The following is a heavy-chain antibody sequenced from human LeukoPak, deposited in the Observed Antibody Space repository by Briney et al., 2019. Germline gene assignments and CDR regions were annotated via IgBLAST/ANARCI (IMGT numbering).Heavy chain of an antibody. CDR2: IYSGGST. V-gene: IGHV3-66*01. CDR1: GFTFSNAW. J-gene: IGHJ4*02. CDR3: ARARSGYSYLIDY. Sequence: GGSLRLSCAASGFTFSNAWMSWVRQAPGKGLEWVSVIYSGGSTYYADSVKGRFTISRDNSKNTLYLQMNSLRAEDTAVYYCARARSGYSYLIDYWGQGTLVTVSS. D-gene: IGHD5-18*01.